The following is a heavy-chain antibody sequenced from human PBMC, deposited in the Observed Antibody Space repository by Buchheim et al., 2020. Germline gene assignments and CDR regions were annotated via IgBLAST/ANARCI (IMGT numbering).Heavy chain of an antibody. J-gene: IGHJ4*02. D-gene: IGHD3-22*01. CDR1: GYTFTSYY. CDR2: NNPSGGST. V-gene: IGHV1-46*01. Sequence: QVQLVQSGAEVKKPGASVKVSCKASGYTFTSYYMHWVRQAPGQGLEWMGINNPSGGSTSYAQKFQGRVTMTRDTSTSTVYMGLSSRRSEDTAVYYCARDRPSDYYDSSGYYPDYWGQGTL. CDR3: ARDRPSDYYDSSGYYPDY.